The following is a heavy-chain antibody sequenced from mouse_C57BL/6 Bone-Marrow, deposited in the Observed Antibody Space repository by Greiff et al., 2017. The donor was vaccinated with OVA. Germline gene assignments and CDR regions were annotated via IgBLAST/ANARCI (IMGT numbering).Heavy chain of an antibody. CDR2: ISYDGSN. J-gene: IGHJ4*01. CDR3: ARDRDMVTSYAMDY. CDR1: GYSITSGYY. D-gene: IGHD2-2*01. Sequence: DVQLQESGPGLVKPSQSLSLTCSVTGYSITSGYYWNWIRQFPGNKLEWMGYISYDGSNNYNPSLKNRISITRDTSKNQFFLKLNSVTTEDTATYYCARDRDMVTSYAMDYWGQGTSVTVSS. V-gene: IGHV3-6*01.